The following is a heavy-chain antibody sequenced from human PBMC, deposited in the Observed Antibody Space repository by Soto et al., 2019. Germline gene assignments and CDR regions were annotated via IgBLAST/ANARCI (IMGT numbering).Heavy chain of an antibody. J-gene: IGHJ4*02. Sequence: SGGGLVKPGGSLRLSCVASGFTFRAYSMSWVRQAPGQGLEWVASITSSNTYIYYTRSVEGRFTISRDDAKNSLHLQMNTLRAEDTAVYYCVRDLLEGYGHARQPDYWGQGTLVTVSS. D-gene: IGHD2-15*01. CDR3: VRDLLEGYGHARQPDY. CDR1: GFTFRAYS. V-gene: IGHV3-21*06. CDR2: ITSSNTYI.